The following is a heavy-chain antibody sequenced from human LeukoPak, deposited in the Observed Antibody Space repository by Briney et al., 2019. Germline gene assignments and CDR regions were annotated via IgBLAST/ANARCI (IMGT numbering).Heavy chain of an antibody. CDR3: AKDLDIAAAGIDY. CDR2: INWNSGSI. Sequence: PGRSLRLSCAASGFTFDDYAMHWVRQAPGKGLEWVSGINWNSGSIGYADSVKGRFTISRDNAKNSLYLQMNSLRAEDTALYYCAKDLDIAAAGIDYWGQGTLVTVSS. V-gene: IGHV3-9*01. J-gene: IGHJ4*02. CDR1: GFTFDDYA. D-gene: IGHD6-13*01.